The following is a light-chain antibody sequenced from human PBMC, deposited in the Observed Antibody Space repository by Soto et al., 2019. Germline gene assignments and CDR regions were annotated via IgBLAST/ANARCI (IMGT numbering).Light chain of an antibody. V-gene: IGKV3-20*01. Sequence: EIVLTQSPGTLSLSPGERATLSCRASQSVSNNYLAWYQQKPGHAPRLLIFGSSDRATGIPDWFSGSGSGTDFTLTISRLEPEDFAVYYCQQYGSSPPYTYGQGTKLEIK. CDR1: QSVSNNY. CDR2: GSS. J-gene: IGKJ2*01. CDR3: QQYGSSPPYT.